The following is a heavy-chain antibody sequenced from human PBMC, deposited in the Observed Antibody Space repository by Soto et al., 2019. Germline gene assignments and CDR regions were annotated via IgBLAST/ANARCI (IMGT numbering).Heavy chain of an antibody. D-gene: IGHD6-13*01. J-gene: IGHJ5*02. Sequence: EVQLVESGGGLVQPGRSLRLSCAASGFTFDDYAMHWVRQAPGKGLEWVSGISWNSGSIGYADSVKGRFTISRDNAKNSLDLQMNSLREEDTALYYCATALLAYSSSWYAWFDPWGQGTLVTVSS. CDR3: ATALLAYSSSWYAWFDP. CDR2: ISWNSGSI. CDR1: GFTFDDYA. V-gene: IGHV3-9*01.